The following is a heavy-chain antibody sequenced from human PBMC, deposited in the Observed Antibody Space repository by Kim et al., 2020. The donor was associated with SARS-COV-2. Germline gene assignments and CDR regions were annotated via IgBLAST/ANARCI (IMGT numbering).Heavy chain of an antibody. CDR1: GGSFSGYY. Sequence: SETLSLTCAVYGGSFSGYYWRWIRQPPGKGLEWIGEINHSGSTNYNPSLKRRVTISVDTSKNQFSLNLSSVTAADTAVYYCAVGQLYYFDSSGYYYSYYFDYWGQGTLVTVSS. V-gene: IGHV4-34*01. J-gene: IGHJ4*02. CDR2: INHSGST. D-gene: IGHD3-22*01. CDR3: AVGQLYYFDSSGYYYSYYFDY.